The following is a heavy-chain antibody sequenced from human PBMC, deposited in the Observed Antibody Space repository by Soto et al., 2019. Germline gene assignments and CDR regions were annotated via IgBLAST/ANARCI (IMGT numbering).Heavy chain of an antibody. CDR1: GFTFSDSY. J-gene: IGHJ6*02. D-gene: IGHD6-19*01. V-gene: IGHV3-11*01. CDR2: ISSSDSII. Sequence: GGSLRLSCAASGFTFSDSYMSWIRQAPGKGLEWVSYISSSDSIIYYSDSVKGRFIISRDNAKNSLYLQMNSLRAEDTAVYYCASDRSSGWDQGYGMDVWGQGTTVTVSS. CDR3: ASDRSSGWDQGYGMDV.